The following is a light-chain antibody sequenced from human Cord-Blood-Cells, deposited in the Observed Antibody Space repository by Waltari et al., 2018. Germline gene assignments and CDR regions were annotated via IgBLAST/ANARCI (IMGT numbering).Light chain of an antibody. V-gene: IGKV3-11*01. CDR1: QSVSSY. CDR3: QQRSNWPPT. CDR2: DAS. J-gene: IGKJ4*01. Sequence: EIVLTQSPATLSLSPGERATLSCRASQSVSSYLAWYQQKPGQAPRLLLYDASNRATGIPARFSGSGSWTDFTLTISSLEPEDFAVYYCQQRSNWPPTFGGGTKVEIK.